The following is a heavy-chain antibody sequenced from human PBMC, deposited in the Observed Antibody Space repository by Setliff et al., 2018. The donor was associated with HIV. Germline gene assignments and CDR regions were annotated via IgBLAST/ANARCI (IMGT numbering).Heavy chain of an antibody. V-gene: IGHV4-34*01. CDR3: ARLECSSSSGFVDY. J-gene: IGHJ4*02. Sequence: SETLSLTCGLYGGSFSGFYWAWISQPPGKGLEWIVEINDSGKTNKNPSLKSRVTISVDTSKNQFSLKLSSVTAADTAVYYCARLECSSSSGFVDYWGQGTLVTVSS. CDR2: INDSGKT. CDR1: GGSFSGFY. D-gene: IGHD2-2*01.